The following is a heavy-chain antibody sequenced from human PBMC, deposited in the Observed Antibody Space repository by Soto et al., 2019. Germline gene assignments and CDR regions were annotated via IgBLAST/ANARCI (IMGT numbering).Heavy chain of an antibody. V-gene: IGHV3-74*01. CDR1: GFTFSSYW. CDR3: ARESSSSWYRYYYYGMDV. Sequence: GGSLRLSCAASGFTFSSYWMHWVRQAPGKGLVWVSRINSDGSSTSYADSVKGRFTISRDNAKNTLYLQMNSLRAEDTAVYYCARESSSSWYRYYYYGMDVWGQGTTVTVSS. J-gene: IGHJ6*02. CDR2: INSDGSST. D-gene: IGHD6-13*01.